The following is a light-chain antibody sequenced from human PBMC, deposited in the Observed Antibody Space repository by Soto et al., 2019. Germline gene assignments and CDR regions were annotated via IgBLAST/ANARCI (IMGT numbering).Light chain of an antibody. CDR1: QSVSSSY. Sequence: EIVLTQSPGTLSLSPGERATLSCRASQSVSSSYLAWYQQKPGQAPRLLIYGASSRATGIPDRFSGSGSETDFTLTISSLEPEDFAVYYCQQYGSSPPKFGQGTKVEIK. CDR2: GAS. CDR3: QQYGSSPPK. V-gene: IGKV3-20*01. J-gene: IGKJ1*01.